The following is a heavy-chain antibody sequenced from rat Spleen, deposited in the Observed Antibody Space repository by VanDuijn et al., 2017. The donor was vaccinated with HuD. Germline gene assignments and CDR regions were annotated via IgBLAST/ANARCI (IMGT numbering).Heavy chain of an antibody. V-gene: IGHV3-1*01. J-gene: IGHJ2*01. CDR3: ARYRNWEGFFDY. D-gene: IGHD5-1*01. CDR1: GYSITSNY. Sequence: EVQLQESGPGLVKPSQSLSLTCSVTGYSITSNYWGWIRKFPGNKMEWMGYISYSGSTSYNPSLKRRIPITRDTSKNQFFLQLNSVTTEDTATYYCARYRNWEGFFDYWGQGVMVTVSA. CDR2: ISYSGST.